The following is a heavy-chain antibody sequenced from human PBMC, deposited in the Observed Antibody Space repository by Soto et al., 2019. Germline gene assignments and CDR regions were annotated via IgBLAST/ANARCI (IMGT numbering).Heavy chain of an antibody. CDR3: ARDPGVRGGGWFDP. V-gene: IGHV3-21*01. Sequence: EVQLVESGGGLVKPGGSLRLSCAASGFTFSSYSMNWVRQAPGKGLEWVSSISSSSSYIYYADPVKGRFTISRDNAKNSLYLQMNSLRAEDTAVYYCARDPGVRGGGWFDPWGQGTLVTVSS. J-gene: IGHJ5*02. CDR1: GFTFSSYS. CDR2: ISSSSSYI. D-gene: IGHD3-10*01.